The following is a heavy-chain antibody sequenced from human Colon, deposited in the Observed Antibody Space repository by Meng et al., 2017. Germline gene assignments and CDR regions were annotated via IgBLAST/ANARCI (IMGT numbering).Heavy chain of an antibody. CDR1: GGSFSGFY. CDR3: ATGLRHGDWFDP. V-gene: IGHV4-34*02. J-gene: IGHJ5*02. D-gene: IGHD4-17*01. CDR2: IDHFGSS. Sequence: VQTQPGGAGLLKPSEHLSLTCAFSGGSFSGFYWRWIRQPPGKGLEWIGEIDHFGSSNYNSSLKGRLTMSVDTSKKQISLTLTSVTAADTAVYYCATGLRHGDWFDPWGPGTLVTVSS.